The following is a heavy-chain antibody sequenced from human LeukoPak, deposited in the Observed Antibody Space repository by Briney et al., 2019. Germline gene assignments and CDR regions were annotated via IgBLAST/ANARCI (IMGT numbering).Heavy chain of an antibody. CDR3: AKDGGEYSGYDYVNPFDY. Sequence: PSETLSLTCTVSGGSISSYYWSWIRQPAGKGLEWIGRIYTSGSTNYNPSLKSRVTMSVDTSKNQFSLKLSSVTAADTAVYYCAKDGGEYSGYDYVNPFDYWGQGTLVTVSS. D-gene: IGHD5-12*01. J-gene: IGHJ4*02. CDR1: GGSISSYY. CDR2: IYTSGST. V-gene: IGHV4-4*07.